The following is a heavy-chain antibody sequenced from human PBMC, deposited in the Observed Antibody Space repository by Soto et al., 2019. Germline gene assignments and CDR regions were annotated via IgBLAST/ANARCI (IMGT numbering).Heavy chain of an antibody. J-gene: IGHJ5*02. V-gene: IGHV1-18*01. CDR2: ISAYNGNT. CDR1: GYTFTSYG. D-gene: IGHD3-16*01. CDR3: ARVQLAVWGGSYGP. Sequence: ASVKVSCKASGYTFTSYGISWVRQAPGQGLEWMGWISAYNGNTNYAQKLQGRVTMTTDTSTSTAYMELRSLRSDDTAVYYCARVQLAVWGGSYGPWGQGTLVTVSS.